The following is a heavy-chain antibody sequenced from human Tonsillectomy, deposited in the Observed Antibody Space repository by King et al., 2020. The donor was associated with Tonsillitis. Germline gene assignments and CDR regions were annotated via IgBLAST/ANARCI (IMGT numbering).Heavy chain of an antibody. CDR1: GYSFTSYW. J-gene: IGHJ4*02. CDR2: IYPGDSDT. D-gene: IGHD2-21*02. Sequence: QLVQSGAEVKKPGESLKISCKGSGYSFTSYWIGWVRQMPGKGLEWMGIIYPGDSDTRYSPSFQGQVTISADKSISTAYLKWSSLKASDTAMYYCARPRHCGGDCYSHYYFDYWGQGTLVTVSS. V-gene: IGHV5-51*01. CDR3: ARPRHCGGDCYSHYYFDY.